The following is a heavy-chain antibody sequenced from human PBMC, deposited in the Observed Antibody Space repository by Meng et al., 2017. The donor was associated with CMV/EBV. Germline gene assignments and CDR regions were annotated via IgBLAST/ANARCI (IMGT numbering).Heavy chain of an antibody. CDR2: IYYSGST. CDR1: GGSISSSSYY. J-gene: IGHJ5*02. CDR3: ARQVLRSFDCPENWFDP. D-gene: IGHD3-9*01. Sequence: SETLSLTCTVSGGSISSSSYYWGWIRQPPGKGLEWIGSIYYSGSTYYNPSLKSRVTISVDTSKNQFSLQLSSVTAADTAVYYCARQVLRSFDCPENWFDPGGQGTLVTVSS. V-gene: IGHV4-39*01.